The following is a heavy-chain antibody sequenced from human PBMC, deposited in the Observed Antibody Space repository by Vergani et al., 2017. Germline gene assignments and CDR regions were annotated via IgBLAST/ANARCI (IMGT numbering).Heavy chain of an antibody. V-gene: IGHV1-46*01. D-gene: IGHD6-13*01. J-gene: IGHJ6*02. CDR3: ARVSPSSSLAYYYGMDV. Sequence: QVQLVQSGAEVKKPGASVKVSCKASGYTFTSYYMHWVRQAPGQGLEWMGIINPSGGSTSYAQKFQGRVTMTRETSTSTVYMELSSLSSEDTAVYYCARVSPSSSLAYYYGMDVWGQGTTVTVSS. CDR1: GYTFTSYY. CDR2: INPSGGST.